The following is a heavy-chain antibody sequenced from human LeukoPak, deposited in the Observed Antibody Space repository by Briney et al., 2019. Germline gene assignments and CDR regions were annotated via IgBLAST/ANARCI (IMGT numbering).Heavy chain of an antibody. V-gene: IGHV4-38-2*02. Sequence: PSETLSLTCTVSGYSINSNYYWGWIRQPPGKGLEWIGTIYHSGSTYYNPSLKSRVSISVDTSKNQFSLSLSSVTAADTAVYYCARPTGTHAFDIWGQGTMVTVSS. CDR1: GYSINSNYY. CDR3: ARPTGTHAFDI. D-gene: IGHD1-1*01. J-gene: IGHJ3*02. CDR2: IYHSGST.